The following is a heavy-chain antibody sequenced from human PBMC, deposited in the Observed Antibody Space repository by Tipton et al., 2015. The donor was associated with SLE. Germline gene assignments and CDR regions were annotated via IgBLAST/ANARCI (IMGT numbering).Heavy chain of an antibody. J-gene: IGHJ4*02. CDR3: ARGALTSGWYMHYFDS. CDR1: GVSINSGSYY. CDR2: IYPTGSSGNT. Sequence: LRLSCTVSGVSINSGSYYWTWIRQPAGKGLEWIGRIYPTGSSGNTNYNPSLESRVTISLDTSKNQFSLKLTSVTAADTAVYYCARGALTSGWYMHYFDSWGQGTLVTVSS. V-gene: IGHV4-61*02. D-gene: IGHD6-19*01.